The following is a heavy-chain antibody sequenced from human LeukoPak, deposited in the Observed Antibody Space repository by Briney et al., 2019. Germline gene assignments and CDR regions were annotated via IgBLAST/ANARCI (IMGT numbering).Heavy chain of an antibody. CDR1: GDSISSGSYY. V-gene: IGHV4-39*07. Sequence: SQTLSLTCTVSGDSISSGSYYWSWIRQPPGKRLEWIGSIYHSGSTYYNPSLKSRVTISVDTSKNQFSLKLRSVTAADTAVYYCARVVQSTDSSGFYLPEYFQHWGQGTLVTVSS. D-gene: IGHD3-22*01. CDR3: ARVVQSTDSSGFYLPEYFQH. J-gene: IGHJ1*01. CDR2: IYHSGST.